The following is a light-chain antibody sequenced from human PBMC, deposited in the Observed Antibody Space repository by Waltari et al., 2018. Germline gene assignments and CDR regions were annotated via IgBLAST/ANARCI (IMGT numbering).Light chain of an antibody. J-gene: IGLJ3*02. V-gene: IGLV1-44*01. CDR2: ANY. Sequence: QSVLTQPPSTSGTLGQTVTISCSGSSSNIGTNTVTLYQQFPATAPKVLVFANYHRPSGVPDRFSASKSGTSASLVISGLQSEDEGDYFCAAWDDSLIGRVFGGGTTLTVL. CDR1: SSNIGTNT. CDR3: AAWDDSLIGRV.